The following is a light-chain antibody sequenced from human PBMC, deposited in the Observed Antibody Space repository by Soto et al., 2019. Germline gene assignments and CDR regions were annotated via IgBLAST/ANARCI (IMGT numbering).Light chain of an antibody. CDR3: QHCGISPHT. CDR2: AAS. Sequence: EVVLTQSPGTLSLSPGERATLSCRASQSVCSRFLAWYQQKPGQAPRLLIYAASSRATGIPDRFSGSGSGTDFTLTISRLEPEDVAVYFCQHCGISPHTFGQGTKVEI. V-gene: IGKV3-20*01. CDR1: QSVCSRF. J-gene: IGKJ1*01.